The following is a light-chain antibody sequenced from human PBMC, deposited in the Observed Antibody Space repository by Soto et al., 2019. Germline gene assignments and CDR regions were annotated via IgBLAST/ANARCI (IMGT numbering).Light chain of an antibody. CDR3: QQSYGTPNT. CDR1: RTISRY. Sequence: DIQMTQSPSSLSASVGDRVTISCRAGRTISRYLNWYQQKPGKAPKLLIYAASTLQSGVPTRFSGSGSGTDFTLTISSLQPEDFATYYCQQSYGTPNTFGPGTKVDIK. J-gene: IGKJ3*01. V-gene: IGKV1-39*01. CDR2: AAS.